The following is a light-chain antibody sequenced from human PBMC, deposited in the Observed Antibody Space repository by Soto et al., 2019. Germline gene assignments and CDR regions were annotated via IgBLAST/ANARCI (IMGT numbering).Light chain of an antibody. Sequence: QSVLTQPSSVSGTPGQGVTISCSGSISNIGNTYVYWFQQLPGTAPKVLSNRNDQRPSGVPDRFSGSKSGTSASLAISGLRSEDEVDYYCAAWDDTVRSYVFGTGTKLTVL. CDR3: AAWDDTVRSYV. CDR1: ISNIGNTY. CDR2: RND. J-gene: IGLJ1*01. V-gene: IGLV1-47*01.